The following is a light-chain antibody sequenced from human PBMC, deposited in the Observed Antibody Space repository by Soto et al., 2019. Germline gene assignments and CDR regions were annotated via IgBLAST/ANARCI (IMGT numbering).Light chain of an antibody. CDR1: GSDVGGYNY. J-gene: IGLJ1*01. CDR3: SSYTSSSTPLYV. V-gene: IGLV2-14*01. Sequence: QSVLTQPASVSGSPGQSITISCTGTGSDVGGYNYVSWYQQHPGKAPKLMIYDVSNRPSGVSNRFSGSKSGNTASLTISGLQAEEEADYYCSSYTSSSTPLYVFGTGTKLTVL. CDR2: DVS.